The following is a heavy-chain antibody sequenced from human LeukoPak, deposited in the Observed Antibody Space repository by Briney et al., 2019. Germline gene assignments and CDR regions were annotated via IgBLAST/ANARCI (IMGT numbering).Heavy chain of an antibody. V-gene: IGHV3-7*01. Sequence: GGSLRLSCAASGFTFSGYWMTWVRQAPGKGLEWVANIKEGGSEKYYVDSVKGRFTISRDNSKNTLYLQMNSLRAEDTGIYYCAKGIRRDPDAFDIWGQGTMVTVSS. CDR1: GFTFSGYW. J-gene: IGHJ3*02. D-gene: IGHD3-3*02. CDR2: IKEGGSEK. CDR3: AKGIRRDPDAFDI.